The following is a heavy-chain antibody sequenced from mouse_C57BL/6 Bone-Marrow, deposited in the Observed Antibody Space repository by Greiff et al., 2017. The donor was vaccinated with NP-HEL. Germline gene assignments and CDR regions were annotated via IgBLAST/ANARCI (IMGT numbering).Heavy chain of an antibody. CDR3: ARRGDDYDGSYYAMDY. J-gene: IGHJ4*01. Sequence: EVMLVESGPELVKPGASVKIPCKASGYTFTDYNMDWVKQSHGKSLEWIGDINPNNSGTIYNQKFKGKATLTVDKSSSTAYMELRSLTSEDTAVYYCARRGDDYDGSYYAMDYWGQGTSVTVSS. CDR1: GYTFTDYN. CDR2: INPNNSGT. D-gene: IGHD2-4*01. V-gene: IGHV1-18*01.